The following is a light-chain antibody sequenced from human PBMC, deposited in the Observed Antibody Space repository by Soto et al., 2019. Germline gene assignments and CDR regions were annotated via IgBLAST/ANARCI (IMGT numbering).Light chain of an antibody. CDR2: GAS. J-gene: IGKJ1*01. V-gene: IGKV3-20*01. CDR1: QSVSSRY. CDR3: QQYDNSAWT. Sequence: ENMLTQSQRTLSLSQVERATLXWRASQSVSSRYLAWYQQKPGQAPRLLIYGASSRATGIPDRFSGSGSGTDFTLTISRLEPEDFAVYYCQQYDNSAWTFGQGSKVDI.